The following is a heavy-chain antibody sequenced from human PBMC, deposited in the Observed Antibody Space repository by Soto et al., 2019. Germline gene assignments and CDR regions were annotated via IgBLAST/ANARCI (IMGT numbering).Heavy chain of an antibody. J-gene: IGHJ5*02. CDR1: GYNFSNYW. CDR3: GRCAVAGIAYWFDP. CDR2: IYPGTSET. D-gene: IGHD6-19*01. V-gene: IGHV5-51*01. Sequence: EVQLVQSGAEVKKPGESLRISCKASGYNFSNYWIAWVRQMPGKGLEWMGIIYPGTSETRYSPSFQGQVTISADKSISTAYLQWSSLKASDTAIFYCGRCAVAGIAYWFDPWGQGTPVTVSS.